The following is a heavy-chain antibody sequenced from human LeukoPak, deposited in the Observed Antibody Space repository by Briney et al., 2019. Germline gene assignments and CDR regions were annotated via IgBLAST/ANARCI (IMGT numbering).Heavy chain of an antibody. D-gene: IGHD3-22*01. CDR2: IWYDGSNK. J-gene: IGHJ4*02. CDR1: GFTFSSYG. Sequence: PGGSLRLSCAASGFTFSSYGMHWVRQAPGKGLEGVAVIWYDGSNKYYADSVKGRFTIARDNSKNTLYQQMNSLRAEDTAVYYCAKDLAMIVVAAAYYFDYWGQGTLVTVSS. CDR3: AKDLAMIVVAAAYYFDY. V-gene: IGHV3-33*06.